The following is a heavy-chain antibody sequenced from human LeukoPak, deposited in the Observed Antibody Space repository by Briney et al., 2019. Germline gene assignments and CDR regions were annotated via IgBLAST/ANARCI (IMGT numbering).Heavy chain of an antibody. CDR1: GGPISSSGYY. V-gene: IGHV4-39*07. CDR2: IYYSGST. CDR3: ARGGTIFGVVLDYFDY. Sequence: SETLSLTCTVSGGPISSSGYYWGWIRQPPGKGLEWIGSIYYSGSTYYNPSLKSRVTISVDTSKNQFSLKLSSVTAADTAVYYCARGGTIFGVVLDYFDYWGQGTLVTVSS. D-gene: IGHD3-3*01. J-gene: IGHJ4*02.